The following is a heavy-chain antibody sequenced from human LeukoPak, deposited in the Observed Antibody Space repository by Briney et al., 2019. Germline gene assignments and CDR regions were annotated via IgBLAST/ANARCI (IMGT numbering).Heavy chain of an antibody. CDR3: ARQGYYDSSGYLRSVRHFDY. D-gene: IGHD3-22*01. CDR1: GGSISSYY. J-gene: IGHJ4*02. CDR2: IYYSGST. V-gene: IGHV4-59*08. Sequence: PSETLSLTCTVSGGSISSYYWSWLRQPPGKGLEWIGYIYYSGSTNYNPSLKSRVTISVDTSKNQFSLKLSSVTAADTAVYYCARQGYYDSSGYLRSVRHFDYWGQGTLVTVSS.